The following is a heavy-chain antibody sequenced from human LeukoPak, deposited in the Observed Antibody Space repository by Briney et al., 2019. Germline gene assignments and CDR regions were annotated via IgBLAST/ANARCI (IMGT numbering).Heavy chain of an antibody. D-gene: IGHD4-11*01. J-gene: IGHJ4*02. CDR3: ARDATTVLVFVY. V-gene: IGHV3-9*01. CDR2: ISWNSGSI. Sequence: GRSLRLSCAASGFTFDDYAMHWVRQAPGKGLEWVSGISWNSGSIGYADSVKGRFTISRDNSKNTLYLQMNSLRAEDTAVYYCARDATTVLVFVYWGQRTLVTVSS. CDR1: GFTFDDYA.